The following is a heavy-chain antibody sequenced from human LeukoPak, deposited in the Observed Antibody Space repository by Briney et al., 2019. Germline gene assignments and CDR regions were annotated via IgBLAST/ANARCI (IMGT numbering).Heavy chain of an antibody. J-gene: IGHJ2*01. CDR2: IYYSGST. CDR1: GGSINSSSDY. D-gene: IGHD2-8*01. CDR3: AREGYCTNGVCYRNWYFDL. Sequence: PSETLSLTCTVSGGSINSSSDYWGWIRQPPGKGLEWIGYIYYSGSTNYNPSLKSRVTISVDTSKNQFSLKLSSVTAADTAVYYCAREGYCTNGVCYRNWYFDLWGRGTLVTVSS. V-gene: IGHV4-61*01.